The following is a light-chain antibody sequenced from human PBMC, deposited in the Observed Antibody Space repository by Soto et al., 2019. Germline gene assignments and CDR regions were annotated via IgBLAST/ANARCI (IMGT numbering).Light chain of an antibody. V-gene: IGKV1-33*01. Sequence: DIQMTQSPSSLSASVGDRVTITCQASQDISNYLSWFQQKPGKAPKLLIYDGSTLETGAPSRFSGSGSGTDFSFTINSLQPEDIATYQCQQYDNVPFTFGQGTRLEI. CDR2: DGS. J-gene: IGKJ5*01. CDR1: QDISNY. CDR3: QQYDNVPFT.